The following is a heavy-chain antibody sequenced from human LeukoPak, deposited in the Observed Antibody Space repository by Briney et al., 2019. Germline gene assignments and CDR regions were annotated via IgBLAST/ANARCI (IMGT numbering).Heavy chain of an antibody. D-gene: IGHD1-1*01. CDR2: ISNSGADT. CDR1: GFTFSKYH. V-gene: IGHV3-23*01. Sequence: GGSLRLSCAASGFTFSKYHLAWVRQAPEKGLEWVSAISNSGADTYDADSVKGRFTISRDNSNNMLYLQMRSLRADDTAVYYCARIIQQERYYYYGMDVWGQGTTVTVSS. J-gene: IGHJ6*02. CDR3: ARIIQQERYYYYGMDV.